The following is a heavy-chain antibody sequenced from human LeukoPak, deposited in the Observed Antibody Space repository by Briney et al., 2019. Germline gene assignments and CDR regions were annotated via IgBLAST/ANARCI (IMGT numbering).Heavy chain of an antibody. D-gene: IGHD3-10*01. CDR2: INPSGGST. Sequence: ASVKVSCKASGYTFTSYYMHWVRQAPGQGLEGMGIINPSGGSTSYAQKFQGRVTMTRDMSTSTVYMELSSLRSEDTAVYYCARDLVLGVTGNYYYYYYMDVWGKGTTVTVSS. J-gene: IGHJ6*03. CDR1: GYTFTSYY. CDR3: ARDLVLGVTGNYYYYYYMDV. V-gene: IGHV1-46*01.